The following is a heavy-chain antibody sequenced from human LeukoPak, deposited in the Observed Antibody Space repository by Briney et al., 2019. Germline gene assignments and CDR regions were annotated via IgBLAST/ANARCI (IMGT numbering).Heavy chain of an antibody. CDR2: INPNTGDT. D-gene: IGHD2-2*01. CDR3: ARDRIGDCAATSCYLAY. Sequence: ASVKVSCKASGYTFTGYYLHWVRRAPGQGLEWMGWINPNTGDTNYAQKFQGRVTMTRETSITTAYMELSRLRSDDTAVYYCARDRIGDCAATSCYLAYWGQGTLVSASS. CDR1: GYTFTGYY. J-gene: IGHJ4*02. V-gene: IGHV1-2*02.